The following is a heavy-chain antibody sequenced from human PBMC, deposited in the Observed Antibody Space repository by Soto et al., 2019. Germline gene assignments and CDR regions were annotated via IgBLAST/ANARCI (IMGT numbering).Heavy chain of an antibody. CDR3: ASPPRTAAGRNYYYYYMDV. CDR1: GFTFSSYG. D-gene: IGHD6-13*01. CDR2: ISYDGSNK. V-gene: IGHV3-30*03. J-gene: IGHJ6*03. Sequence: QVQLVESGGGVVQPGRSLRLSCAASGFTFSSYGMHWVRQAPGKGLEWVAVISYDGSNKYYADSVKGRFTISRDNSKNTLYLQMNSLRAEATAVYYCASPPRTAAGRNYYYYYMDVWGKGTTVTVSS.